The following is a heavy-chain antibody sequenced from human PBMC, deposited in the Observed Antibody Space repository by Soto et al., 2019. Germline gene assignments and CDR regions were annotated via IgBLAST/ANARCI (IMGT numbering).Heavy chain of an antibody. D-gene: IGHD2-21*02. CDR2: MSYDGRNK. J-gene: IGHJ4*02. V-gene: IGHV3-30*18. CDR3: AKDDEAYCGGDCYLNFDY. Sequence: PGGSLRLSCAASGFTFSSYGMHWVRQAPGKGLEWVALMSYDGRNKYYADSVKGRFTISRDSSKNTLYLQMNSLRAEDTAVYYCAKDDEAYCGGDCYLNFDYWGQGTLVTVSS. CDR1: GFTFSSYG.